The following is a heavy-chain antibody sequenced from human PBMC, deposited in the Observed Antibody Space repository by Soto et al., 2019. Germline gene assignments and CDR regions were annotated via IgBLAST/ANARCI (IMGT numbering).Heavy chain of an antibody. CDR3: SRSWTDYGGNLYL. Sequence: QVQLVQSGAEVKKHGASVRVSCKASGYSFSSHYMHWVKQAPGQGLEWLGIINPTAGSTTYAQKFQGRVTLTADTYTNTVYMELRSLRSEDTARYYCSRSWTDYGGNLYLWGKGTLVSVSA. J-gene: IGHJ5*02. D-gene: IGHD3-10*01. V-gene: IGHV1-46*01. CDR1: GYSFSSHY. CDR2: INPTAGST.